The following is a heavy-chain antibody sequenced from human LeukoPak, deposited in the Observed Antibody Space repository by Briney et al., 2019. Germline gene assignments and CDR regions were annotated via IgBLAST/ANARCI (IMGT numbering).Heavy chain of an antibody. V-gene: IGHV3-48*01. CDR1: GFSFSIYS. J-gene: IGHJ3*02. CDR3: AREGGSCSGGSCYYAFDI. Sequence: GGSLRLSCAASGFSFSIYSMNWVRQAPGKGLEWVSYISSSGSNIHYADSVKGRFTISRDNAKNSLFLQMNSLRVEDTAVYYCAREGGSCSGGSCYYAFDIWGQGTMVTVSS. CDR2: ISSSGSNI. D-gene: IGHD2-15*01.